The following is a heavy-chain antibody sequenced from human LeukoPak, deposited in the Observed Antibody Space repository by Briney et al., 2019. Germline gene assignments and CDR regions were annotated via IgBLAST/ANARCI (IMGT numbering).Heavy chain of an antibody. CDR1: GFTFNRFS. J-gene: IGHJ4*02. V-gene: IGHV3-7*04. CDR2: IKQDGSEK. Sequence: PGGSLRLSCAASGFTFNRFSMNWVRQAPGKGLEWVANIKQDGSEKYYVDSVKGRFTISRDNAKNSLYLQMNSLRAEDTAVYYCARGRYCSGGTCYFDYWGQGTLVTVSS. CDR3: ARGRYCSGGTCYFDY. D-gene: IGHD2-15*01.